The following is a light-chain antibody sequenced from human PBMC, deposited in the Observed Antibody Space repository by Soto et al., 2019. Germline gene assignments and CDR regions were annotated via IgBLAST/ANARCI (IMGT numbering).Light chain of an antibody. CDR3: QQYGSSPPWT. CDR1: QSVSSSF. V-gene: IGKV3-20*01. Sequence: EIVLTQSPGTLSLSPGERATLSCRASQSVSSSFLAWYQQKPGQAPRLLIYGASIRATGIPDRFSGSGSGTYFTLTISRLEPEDFAVYDCQQYGSSPPWTFGQGTKVEIK. CDR2: GAS. J-gene: IGKJ1*01.